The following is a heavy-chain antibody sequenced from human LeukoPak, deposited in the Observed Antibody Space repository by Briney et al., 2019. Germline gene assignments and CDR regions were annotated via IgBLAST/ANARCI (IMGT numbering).Heavy chain of an antibody. V-gene: IGHV4-61*01. Sequence: KPSETLSLTCAVSGDSVSSSNYYWSWIRQPPGKGLEWIGYIYYGGNTNYNPSLQSRVTISVDTSKSQFSLKLSSVTAADTAVYYCARTRSSGYLTFDYWGQGILVTVSS. D-gene: IGHD3-22*01. CDR3: ARTRSSGYLTFDY. CDR1: GDSVSSSNYY. CDR2: IYYGGNT. J-gene: IGHJ4*02.